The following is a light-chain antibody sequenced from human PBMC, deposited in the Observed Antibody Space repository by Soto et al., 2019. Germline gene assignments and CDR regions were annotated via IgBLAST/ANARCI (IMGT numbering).Light chain of an antibody. CDR1: QSVSSIY. J-gene: IGKJ1*01. V-gene: IGKV3-20*01. CDR2: GAS. CDR3: QQYGSSPKT. Sequence: EIVLTQSPGTLSLSPGEGATLSCRASQSVSSIYLAWYQQKPGQAPRLLIYGASSRATGIPDRFSGSGSGTDFTLTISRLEPEDFAVYYCQQYGSSPKTFGQGTKVDIK.